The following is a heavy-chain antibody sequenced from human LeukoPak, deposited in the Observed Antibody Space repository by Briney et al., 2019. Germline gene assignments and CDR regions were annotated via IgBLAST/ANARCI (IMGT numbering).Heavy chain of an antibody. CDR1: GYTFTSYD. D-gene: IGHD5-18*01. CDR3: ARGNRIQLWFIDYYYYMDV. V-gene: IGHV1-8*01. CDR2: MNPNSGNT. J-gene: IGHJ6*03. Sequence: GASVKVSCKAPGYTFTSYDINWVRQATGQGLEWMGWMNPNSGNTGYAQKFQGRVTMTRNTSISTAYMELSSLRSEDTAVYYCARGNRIQLWFIDYYYYMDVWGKGTTVTISS.